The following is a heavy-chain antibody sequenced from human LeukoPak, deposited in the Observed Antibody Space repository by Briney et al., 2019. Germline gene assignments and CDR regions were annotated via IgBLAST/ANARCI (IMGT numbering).Heavy chain of an antibody. Sequence: GESLKSSCKVSGYRFTSYWIGWLRQMPGKGLEWMGIIYPGDSDTRYSPSFQGQVTISADKSISTAYLQWASLKASDTAMYYCARHGTDFDWTSNWFDPWGQGTLVTVSS. J-gene: IGHJ5*02. CDR1: GYRFTSYW. D-gene: IGHD3-9*01. CDR2: IYPGDSDT. V-gene: IGHV5-51*01. CDR3: ARHGTDFDWTSNWFDP.